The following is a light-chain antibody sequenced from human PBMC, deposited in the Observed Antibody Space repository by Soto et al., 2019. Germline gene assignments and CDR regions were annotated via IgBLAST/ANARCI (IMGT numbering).Light chain of an antibody. Sequence: QSVLTQSPSASASLGASVKLTCTLSSGHNNYAIAWHQQQPEKGPRYLMKVNSDGSHSKGDGIPDRFSGSSSGAERYLTISSLQSEDEADYYCQTWGTDIRGVFGGGTKVTVL. CDR3: QTWGTDIRGV. V-gene: IGLV4-69*01. CDR1: SGHNNYA. CDR2: VNSDGSH. J-gene: IGLJ2*01.